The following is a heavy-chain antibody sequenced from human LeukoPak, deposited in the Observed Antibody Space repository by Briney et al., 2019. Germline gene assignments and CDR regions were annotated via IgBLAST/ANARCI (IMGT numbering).Heavy chain of an antibody. CDR2: IYHSGST. CDR1: GYSISSGYY. D-gene: IGHD6-19*01. Sequence: PSETLSLTCAVSGYSISSGYYWGWIRQPPGKGLEWIGSIYHSGSTYYNPSLKSRVTISVDTSKNQFSLKLSSVTATDTAVYYCAIGPGYSSGWYPYWGQGTLVTVSS. CDR3: AIGPGYSSGWYPY. J-gene: IGHJ4*02. V-gene: IGHV4-38-2*01.